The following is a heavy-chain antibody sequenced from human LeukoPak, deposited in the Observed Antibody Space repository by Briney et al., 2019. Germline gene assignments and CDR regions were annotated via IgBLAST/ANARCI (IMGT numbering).Heavy chain of an antibody. J-gene: IGHJ4*02. CDR3: AKDTIGMTTVTTGDFDY. V-gene: IGHV3-23*01. CDR2: ISGSGGST. D-gene: IGHD4-17*01. Sequence: PGGSLRLSCAASGFTFSSYAMSWVRQAPGKGLEWVSAISGSGGSTYYADSVKGRFTISRDKSKNTLYLQMNSLRAEDTAVYYCAKDTIGMTTVTTGDFDYWGQGTLVTVSS. CDR1: GFTFSSYA.